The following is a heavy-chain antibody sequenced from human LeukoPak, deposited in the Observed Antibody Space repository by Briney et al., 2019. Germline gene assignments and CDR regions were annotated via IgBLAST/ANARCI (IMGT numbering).Heavy chain of an antibody. V-gene: IGHV4-31*03. Sequence: SETLSLTCTVSGGSISSGGYYWSWIRQHPGKGLEWIGYIYYSGSTYYNPSLKSRVTISVDTSKNQFSLKLSSVTAADTAAYYCARSRVRYYGSGSYVNFDYWGQGTLVTVSS. D-gene: IGHD3-10*01. J-gene: IGHJ4*02. CDR3: ARSRVRYYGSGSYVNFDY. CDR1: GGSISSGGYY. CDR2: IYYSGST.